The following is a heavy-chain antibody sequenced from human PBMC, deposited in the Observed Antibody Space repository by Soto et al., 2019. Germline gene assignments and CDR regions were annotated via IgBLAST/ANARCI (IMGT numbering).Heavy chain of an antibody. Sequence: GESLKLSCKGSGYSFTRYWIGWVRQMPGKGLEWMGRIDPIDSYTNYSPSFQGHVTISADKSISTAYLQWSSLKASDTAMYYCASSPRGYCSSTSCRELGNYYGMDVWGQGTTVTVSS. V-gene: IGHV5-10-1*01. CDR2: IDPIDSYT. J-gene: IGHJ6*02. CDR3: ASSPRGYCSSTSCRELGNYYGMDV. CDR1: GYSFTRYW. D-gene: IGHD2-2*01.